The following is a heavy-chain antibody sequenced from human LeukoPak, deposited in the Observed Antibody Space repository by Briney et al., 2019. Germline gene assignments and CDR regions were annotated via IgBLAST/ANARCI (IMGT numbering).Heavy chain of an antibody. Sequence: PGGSLRLSCAASGFTVSSNYMSWVRQAPGKGLEWVSVIYSGGTTYYADSVKGRFTISRDNSKNTVYLQMNSLRAEDTAVYYCARMLISSGYYVDYWGQGTLVTVSS. D-gene: IGHD3-22*01. CDR1: GFTVSSNY. J-gene: IGHJ4*02. V-gene: IGHV3-53*01. CDR3: ARMLISSGYYVDY. CDR2: IYSGGTT.